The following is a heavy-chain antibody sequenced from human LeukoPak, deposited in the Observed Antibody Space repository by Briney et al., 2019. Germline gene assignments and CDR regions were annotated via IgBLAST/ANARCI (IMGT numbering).Heavy chain of an antibody. Sequence: SETLSLTCTVSGGSISSNSYYWGWLRQPPGMGLEGMGSIYYSGSTYSNPSLKSRVTISVDTSKNQFSLKLSSVTAADTAVYYCAADPGRGYYDFWSGTSWYFDYWGQGTLVTVSS. CDR3: AADPGRGYYDFWSGTSWYFDY. J-gene: IGHJ4*02. D-gene: IGHD3-3*01. CDR1: GGSISSNSYY. CDR2: IYYSGST. V-gene: IGHV4-39*07.